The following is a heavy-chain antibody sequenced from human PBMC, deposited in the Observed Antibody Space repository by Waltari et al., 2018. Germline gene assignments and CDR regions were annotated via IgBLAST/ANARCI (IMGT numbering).Heavy chain of an antibody. V-gene: IGHV3-23*01. D-gene: IGHD6-19*01. CDR2: ISGSGGST. CDR3: AKAGGVIAVAGTYEFDY. J-gene: IGHJ4*02. CDR1: GFTFSSYA. Sequence: EVQLLESGGGLVQPGGSLRLSCAASGFTFSSYAMSWVRQAPGKGLEWVSAISGSGGSTYYADSVKGRLTISRDNSKNTLYLQMNSLRAEDTAVYYCAKAGGVIAVAGTYEFDYWGQGTLVTVSS.